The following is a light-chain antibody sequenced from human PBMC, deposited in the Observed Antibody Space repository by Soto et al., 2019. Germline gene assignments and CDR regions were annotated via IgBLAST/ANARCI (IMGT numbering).Light chain of an antibody. Sequence: QSALTQPASVPGSPGQSITISCTGTSSDVGGYNYVSWYQQHPGKAPKLMIYDVSNRPSGVSNRFSGSKSGNTASLTISGLQAEDEADYYCSSYTSSSPLYVFGTGTKLTVL. J-gene: IGLJ1*01. CDR2: DVS. CDR1: SSDVGGYNY. V-gene: IGLV2-14*01. CDR3: SSYTSSSPLYV.